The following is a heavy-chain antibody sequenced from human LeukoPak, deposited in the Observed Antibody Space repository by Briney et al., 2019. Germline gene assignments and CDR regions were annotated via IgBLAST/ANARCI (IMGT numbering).Heavy chain of an antibody. CDR1: GGSISSSTYY. Sequence: SESLSLTCTVSGGSISSSTYYWGWIRQPPGTGLEWIGSIYYSGYTYYNPSLESRVTISVDTSKNQFSLKLSSVTAADAAVYYCARTYYGSGSLYYYYYMDVWGKGTTVTVSS. CDR3: ARTYYGSGSLYYYYYMDV. V-gene: IGHV4-39*07. J-gene: IGHJ6*03. CDR2: IYYSGYT. D-gene: IGHD3-10*01.